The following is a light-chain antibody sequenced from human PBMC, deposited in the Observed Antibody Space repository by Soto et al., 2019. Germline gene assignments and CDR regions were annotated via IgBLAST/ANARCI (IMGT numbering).Light chain of an antibody. V-gene: IGLV1-51*01. J-gene: IGLJ1*01. CDR2: DDN. CDR3: GSWDSSLSAYV. Sequence: QPPSVSAAPGQKVTISCSGSSSNIGGNSVSWYQQLPGTAPKLLIYDDNKRPSGIPDRFSGSKSGTSATLGITGFQTGDEADYYCGSWDSSLSAYVFGTGTKVTVL. CDR1: SSNIGGNS.